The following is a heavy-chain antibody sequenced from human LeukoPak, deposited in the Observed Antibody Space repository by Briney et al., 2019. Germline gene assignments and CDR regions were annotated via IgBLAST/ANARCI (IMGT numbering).Heavy chain of an antibody. CDR3: AKVTTGYYYSMDV. V-gene: IGHV3-23*01. Sequence: PGGSLRLSCAASGFTFGSYAMSWVRQAPGKGLEWVSGVGGSGANTFYADSVKGRFTISRDNSKDTVYLEMNSLRAEDTAVYYCAKVTTGYYYSMDVWGKGTTVTVPS. J-gene: IGHJ6*03. CDR2: VGGSGANT. CDR1: GFTFGSYA. D-gene: IGHD4-11*01.